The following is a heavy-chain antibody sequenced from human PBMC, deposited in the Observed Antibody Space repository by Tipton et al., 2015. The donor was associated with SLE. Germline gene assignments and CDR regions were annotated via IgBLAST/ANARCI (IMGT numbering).Heavy chain of an antibody. V-gene: IGHV4-31*02. CDR3: ARTLAAQIDY. J-gene: IGHJ4*02. D-gene: IGHD6-6*01. CDR2: IYYSGST. CDR1: GGSISSGGYY. Sequence: LRLSCTVSGGSISSGGYYWSWIRQHPGKGLEWIGYIYYSGSTYYNPSLKSRVTISVDTSKNQFSLKLSSVTAADTAVYYCARTLAAQIDYWGQGTLVTVSS.